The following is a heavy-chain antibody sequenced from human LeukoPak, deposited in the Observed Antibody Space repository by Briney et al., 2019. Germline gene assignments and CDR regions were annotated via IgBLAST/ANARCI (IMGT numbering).Heavy chain of an antibody. V-gene: IGHV3-30*07. J-gene: IGHJ4*01. D-gene: IGHD3-22*01. CDR1: GFTFSSYA. CDR2: ISYDGSNK. CDR3: AGDYYDSSGYSDY. Sequence: GGSLRLSCAASGFTFSSYAMHWVRQAPGKGLEWVAVISYDGSNKYYADSVKGRFTISRDNSKNTLYLQMNSLRAEDTAVYYCAGDYYDSSGYSDYWGQEPWSPSPQ.